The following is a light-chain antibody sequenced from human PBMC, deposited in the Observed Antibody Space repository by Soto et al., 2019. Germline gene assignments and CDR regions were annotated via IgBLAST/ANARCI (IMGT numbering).Light chain of an antibody. Sequence: DIQMTQSPSSLSASVGDRVTITCRASQRIGIYLNWYQQKPGKGPKLLIYAASNLQDGVPSRFSGSGSGTDFSLSISSLQPEDFATYYCQQTYTTWTFGQGSKVEIK. CDR2: AAS. V-gene: IGKV1-39*01. CDR3: QQTYTTWT. CDR1: QRIGIY. J-gene: IGKJ1*01.